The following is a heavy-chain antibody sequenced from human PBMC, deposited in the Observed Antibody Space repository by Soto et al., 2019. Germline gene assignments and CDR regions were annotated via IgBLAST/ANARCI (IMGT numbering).Heavy chain of an antibody. J-gene: IGHJ4*02. CDR2: IYYSGNT. V-gene: IGHV4-30-4*01. D-gene: IGHD3-16*01. Sequence: SETLSLTCTVSGGSTSSYNYWSWIRQPPGKGLECILHIYYSGNTDYNPSLKSRLAISIGTSKNQFSLKLSSVTAADTAVYFCAREGGESSDGLYYFDSWGQGSLVTVS. CDR1: GGSTSSYNY. CDR3: AREGGESSDGLYYFDS.